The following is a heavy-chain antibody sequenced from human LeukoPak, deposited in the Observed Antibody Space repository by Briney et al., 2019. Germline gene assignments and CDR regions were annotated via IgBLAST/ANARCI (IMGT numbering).Heavy chain of an antibody. D-gene: IGHD5-18*01. CDR2: IYYSGST. J-gene: IGHJ4*02. V-gene: IGHV4-39*07. CDR3: ARDRGYGWHY. CDR1: GGSISSSCYY. Sequence: SETLSLTCTVSGGSISSSCYYWGWIRQPPGKGLEWIGSIYYSGSTYYNPSLKSRVTISVDTSKNQFSLKLSSVTAADTAVYYCARDRGYGWHYWGQGTLVTVSS.